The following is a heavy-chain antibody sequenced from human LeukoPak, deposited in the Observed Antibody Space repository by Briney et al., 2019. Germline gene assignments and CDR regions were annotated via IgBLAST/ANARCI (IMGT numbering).Heavy chain of an antibody. D-gene: IGHD2-15*01. V-gene: IGHV4-61*01. J-gene: IGHJ5*02. Sequence: SQTLSLTCTVSGGSVSSGSYYWSWIRQPPGKGLEWIGYIYYSGSTNYNPSLKSRVTISADTSKNQFSLKLSSVTAADTAVYYCARASCSGGSCYLRVYSAWFDPWGQGTLVTVSS. CDR2: IYYSGST. CDR1: GGSVSSGSYY. CDR3: ARASCSGGSCYLRVYSAWFDP.